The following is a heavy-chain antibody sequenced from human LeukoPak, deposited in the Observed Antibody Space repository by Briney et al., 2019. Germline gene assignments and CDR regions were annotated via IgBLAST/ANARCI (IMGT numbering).Heavy chain of an antibody. Sequence: GGSLRLSCAASGFTFSSYWMSWVRQAPGKGLEWVANIKEDGSEKYYADSVKGRFTISRDNSKNTLYLQMNSLRAEDTAVYYCARNCGGDCYQAAYWGQGTLVTVSS. CDR1: GFTFSSYW. CDR3: ARNCGGDCYQAAY. D-gene: IGHD2-21*02. CDR2: IKEDGSEK. V-gene: IGHV3-7*01. J-gene: IGHJ4*02.